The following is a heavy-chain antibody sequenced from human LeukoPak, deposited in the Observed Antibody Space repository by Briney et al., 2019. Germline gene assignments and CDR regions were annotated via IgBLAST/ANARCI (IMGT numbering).Heavy chain of an antibody. CDR1: GYSICNGYF. Sequence: SETLSLTCTVSGYSICNGYFWGWIRPPPGKGLEWIGKIYRTGATFYNPSLQSRVSMSVDTSKNTFSLNLKSVTAADTAVYYCARDGYNPVAFDIWGQGKVVTVSS. CDR3: ARDGYNPVAFDI. J-gene: IGHJ3*02. CDR2: IYRTGAT. D-gene: IGHD5-24*01. V-gene: IGHV4-38-2*02.